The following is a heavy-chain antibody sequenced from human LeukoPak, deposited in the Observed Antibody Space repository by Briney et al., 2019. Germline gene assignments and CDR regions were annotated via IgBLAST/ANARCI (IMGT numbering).Heavy chain of an antibody. CDR1: GGSISSYY. Sequence: PSETLSLTCTVSGGSISSYYWSWIRQPPGKGLEWIGYIYYSGSTNYNPSLKSRVTISVDTSKNQFSLKLSSVTAADTAVYYRARSERGAFDIWGQGTMVTVSS. CDR3: ARSERGAFDI. J-gene: IGHJ3*02. V-gene: IGHV4-59*01. CDR2: IYYSGST. D-gene: IGHD1-1*01.